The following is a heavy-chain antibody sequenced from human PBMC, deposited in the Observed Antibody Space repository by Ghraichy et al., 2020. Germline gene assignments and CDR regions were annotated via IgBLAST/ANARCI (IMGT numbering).Heavy chain of an antibody. CDR3: ARDVELLYSQGWFDP. V-gene: IGHV1-2*02. CDR2: INPKSGDT. J-gene: IGHJ5*02. D-gene: IGHD1-7*01. Sequence: ASVKVSCKASGYTFSDYYIHWVRQAPGQGLECMGWINPKSGDTNYAQNFQGRVTMTRATSISTAYMELSSLRSDDTAVYYCARDVELLYSQGWFDPWGQGTLVTVSS. CDR1: GYTFSDYY.